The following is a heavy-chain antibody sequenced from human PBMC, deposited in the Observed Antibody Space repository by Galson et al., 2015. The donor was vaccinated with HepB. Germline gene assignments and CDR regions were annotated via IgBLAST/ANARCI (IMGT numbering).Heavy chain of an antibody. J-gene: IGHJ6*03. D-gene: IGHD6-13*01. CDR2: IDPSDSYT. CDR1: RYNFTNYW. Sequence: QSGAEVKKPGESLKIFCKGSRYNFTNYWISWVRQMPGKGLEWMGKIDPSDSYTTYSPSFQGHVTISADKSISTAYLQWSSLKASDSAMYYCARHVSAAAGTDYYYYYHMDVWGPGTTVTVPS. CDR3: ARHVSAAAGTDYYYYYHMDV. V-gene: IGHV5-10-1*01.